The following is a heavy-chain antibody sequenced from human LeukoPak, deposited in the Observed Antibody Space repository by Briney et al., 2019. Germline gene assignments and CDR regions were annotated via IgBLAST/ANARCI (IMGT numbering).Heavy chain of an antibody. CDR2: ISGSGGSS. J-gene: IGHJ6*02. CDR3: AKAMVRGEEYYYGMDV. V-gene: IGHV3-23*01. D-gene: IGHD3-10*01. CDR1: GFTFSSYA. Sequence: GGSLRLSCAASGFTFSSYAMSWVRQAPGKGLEWVSAISGSGGSSYYADSVKGRFTISRDNSKNTLYLQMNSLRAEDTAVYYCAKAMVRGEEYYYGMDVWGQGTTVTVSS.